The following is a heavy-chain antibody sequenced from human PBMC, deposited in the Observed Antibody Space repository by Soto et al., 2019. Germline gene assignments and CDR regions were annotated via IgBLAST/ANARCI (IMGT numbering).Heavy chain of an antibody. CDR1: GFTFSAFA. CDR2: IGGGYDDR. Sequence: GGSLRLSCAASGFTFSAFAMSWVRQAPGKGLEWVSGIGGGYDDRHYADSVKGHFTISRDNSKNTLFLQINSLRAEDTATYYCVKGRMGPYPRLGSFDLWGQGTMVTVSS. V-gene: IGHV3-23*01. D-gene: IGHD3-16*01. J-gene: IGHJ3*01. CDR3: VKGRMGPYPRLGSFDL.